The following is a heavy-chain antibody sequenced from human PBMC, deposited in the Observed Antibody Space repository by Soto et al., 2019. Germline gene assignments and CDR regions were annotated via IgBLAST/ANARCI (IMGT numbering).Heavy chain of an antibody. V-gene: IGHV5-51*01. CDR3: ARSPRSSPYFDY. J-gene: IGHJ4*02. CDR2: IYPGDHET. CDR1: GYTFSNFW. Sequence: GESLKISCQSSGYTFSNFWIGWVRQLPGKGLERMGIIYPGDHETRYSPSFHGKVTISADRSTNTAYLQWNSLEASDTAFYFCARSPRSSPYFDYWGQGALVTVSS. D-gene: IGHD6-13*01.